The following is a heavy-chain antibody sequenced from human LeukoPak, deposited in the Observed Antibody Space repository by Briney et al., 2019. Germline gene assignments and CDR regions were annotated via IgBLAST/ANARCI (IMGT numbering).Heavy chain of an antibody. Sequence: PSETLSLTCTVSGGSISNKNFYWGWIRQPPATGLEWVGSIYFTGSTYYHPSLESRVTISVDTSKNQFSLKVSAVTAADTAVYHCAKSRGRGSFDPWGQGTLVIVSS. CDR1: GGSISNKNFY. CDR3: AKSRGRGSFDP. J-gene: IGHJ5*02. D-gene: IGHD5-24*01. CDR2: IYFTGST. V-gene: IGHV4-39*01.